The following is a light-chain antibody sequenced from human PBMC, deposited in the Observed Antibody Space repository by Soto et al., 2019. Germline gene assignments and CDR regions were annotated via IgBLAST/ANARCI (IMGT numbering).Light chain of an antibody. J-gene: IGLJ1*01. CDR2: EVS. Sequence: QSVLTQPPSASGSPGQSVTISCTGTSSDIGDYNYVSWYQQHPGKAPKLMIYEVSKRPSGVPDRFSGSKSGNTASLTVSGPRAEEGADYNGGSNAGRNGPLAFGGGTKVTVL. CDR3: GSNAGRNGPLA. CDR1: SSDIGDYNY. V-gene: IGLV2-8*01.